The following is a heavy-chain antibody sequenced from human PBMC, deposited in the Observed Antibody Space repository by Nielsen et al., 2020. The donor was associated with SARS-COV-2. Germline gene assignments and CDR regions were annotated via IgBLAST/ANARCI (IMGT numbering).Heavy chain of an antibody. CDR1: GYTFTSYA. J-gene: IGHJ6*02. CDR2: INTNTGNP. D-gene: IGHD5-18*01. Sequence: ASVKVSCKASGYTFTSYAMNWVRQAPGQGLEWMGWINTNTGNPTYAQGFTGRFVFSLDTSVSTAYLQISSLKAEDTAVYYCASTGGYSYGYYYYGMDVWGQGTTVTVSS. CDR3: ASTGGYSYGYYYYGMDV. V-gene: IGHV7-4-1*02.